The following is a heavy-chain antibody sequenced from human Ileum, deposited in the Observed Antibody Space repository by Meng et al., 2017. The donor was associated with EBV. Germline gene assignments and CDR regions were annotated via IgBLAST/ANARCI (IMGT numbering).Heavy chain of an antibody. CDR1: GFTFSSYW. J-gene: IGHJ4*02. V-gene: IGHV3-74*01. CDR3: VRDGDNWNFDY. Sequence: EGQLVEAGGGLVQPGGSLRRSCAGYGFTFSSYWMHWVRQAPGKGLLWVSRINGDGSGSNYADSVKGRFTISRDNAKNTLSLQMNSLRAEDTAVYYCVRDGDNWNFDYWGQGTLVTVSS. D-gene: IGHD1-20*01. CDR2: INGDGSGS.